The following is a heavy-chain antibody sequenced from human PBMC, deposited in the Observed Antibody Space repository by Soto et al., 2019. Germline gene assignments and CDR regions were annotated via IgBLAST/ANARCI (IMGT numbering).Heavy chain of an antibody. CDR1: GYTLTELS. J-gene: IGHJ4*02. D-gene: IGHD2-15*01. CDR3: ATLYCSGGSCDSPADDY. CDR2: FDPEDGET. Sequence: QVQLVQSGAEVKKPGASVKVSCKVSGYTLTELSMHWVRQAPGKGLEWMGGFDPEDGETIYAQKFQGRVTMTEDTSTDSAYMELSSLRSEDTAVYYCATLYCSGGSCDSPADDYWGQGTLVTVSS. V-gene: IGHV1-24*01.